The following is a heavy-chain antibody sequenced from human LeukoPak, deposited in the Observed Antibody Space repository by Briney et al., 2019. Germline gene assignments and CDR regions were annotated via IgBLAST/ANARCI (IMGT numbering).Heavy chain of an antibody. Sequence: PGGSLRLSCAASGFTFSSYSMNWVRKAPGKGLDWVSSISSDSTYIYYADSVKGRFTISRDNAMNSLYLQMNSLRAEDTAVYYCARDYSGYSNYWGQGALVTVSS. D-gene: IGHD4-11*01. CDR3: ARDYSGYSNY. CDR2: ISSDSTYI. J-gene: IGHJ4*02. CDR1: GFTFSSYS. V-gene: IGHV3-21*01.